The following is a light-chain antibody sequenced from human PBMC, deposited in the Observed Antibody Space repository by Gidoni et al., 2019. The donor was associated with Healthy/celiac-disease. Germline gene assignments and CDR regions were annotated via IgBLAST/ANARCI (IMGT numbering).Light chain of an antibody. CDR1: SSDVGGYNY. CDR2: EVS. CDR3: SSYTSSSTWV. V-gene: IGLV2-14*01. J-gene: IGLJ3*02. Sequence: QSSLTQPASVSGSPGQSLTISCTGTSSDVGGYNYVSWYQQHPGKAPKLMIYEVSKRPSGVSTRFSGSKSGNTASLTISGLQAEDEADYYCSSYTSSSTWVFGGGTKLTVL.